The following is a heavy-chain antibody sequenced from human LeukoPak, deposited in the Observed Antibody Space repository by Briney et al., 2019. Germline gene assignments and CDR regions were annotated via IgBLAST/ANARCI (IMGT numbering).Heavy chain of an antibody. CDR3: AKDRGHYDFWSGYTESDY. D-gene: IGHD3-3*01. V-gene: IGHV3-23*01. CDR2: ISGSGGST. Sequence: GGSLRLPCAASGFTFSSYAMSWVRQAPGKGLEWVSAISGSGGSTYYADSVKGRFTISRDNSKNTLYLQMNSLRAEDTAVYYCAKDRGHYDFWSGYTESDYWGQGTLVTVSS. J-gene: IGHJ4*02. CDR1: GFTFSSYA.